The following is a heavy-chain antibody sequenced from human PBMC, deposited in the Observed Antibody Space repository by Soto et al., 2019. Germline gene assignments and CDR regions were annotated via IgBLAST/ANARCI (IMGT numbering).Heavy chain of an antibody. J-gene: IGHJ6*02. CDR1: GFTFSSYG. Sequence: SLRLSCAASGFTFSSYGMHWVRQAPGKGLEWVAVISYDGSNKYYADSVKGRFTISRDNSMNTLYLQMNSLRAEDTAVYYCAKTYYDFWSYYYGMDVWGQGPTVTVSS. CDR2: ISYDGSNK. CDR3: AKTYYDFWSYYYGMDV. D-gene: IGHD3-3*01. V-gene: IGHV3-30*18.